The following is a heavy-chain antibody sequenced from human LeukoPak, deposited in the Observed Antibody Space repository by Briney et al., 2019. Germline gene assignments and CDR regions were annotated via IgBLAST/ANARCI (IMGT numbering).Heavy chain of an antibody. J-gene: IGHJ6*02. V-gene: IGHV1-46*01. Sequence: ASVKVSCKPSGYTFTSYYMHWVRQTPGQGLEWMGIINPSGGDTSYAQKFQGRVTTTRDPSTSTVYMEVVSLRPEDTAVYYCARGCRVVPGVHNVGMTSYYNGMDVWGQGTTVTVSS. CDR2: INPSGGDT. D-gene: IGHD2-2*01. CDR3: ARGCRVVPGVHNVGMTSYYNGMDV. CDR1: GYTFTSYY.